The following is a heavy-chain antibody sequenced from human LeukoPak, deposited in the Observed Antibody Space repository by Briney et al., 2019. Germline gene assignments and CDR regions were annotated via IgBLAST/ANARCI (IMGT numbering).Heavy chain of an antibody. CDR1: GFTFNKYA. D-gene: IGHD3-22*01. V-gene: IGHV3-23*01. Sequence: PGESLRLSCEASGFTFNKYAMGWVRQAPGKGLEWVSAMSASIGSTYYADSVKGRFTISRDNSKNTQYLQMHNLRAEDTAIYYCAKVKIYDSSGSYSHCFDNWGQGTLVTVSS. CDR3: AKVKIYDSSGSYSHCFDN. J-gene: IGHJ4*02. CDR2: MSASIGST.